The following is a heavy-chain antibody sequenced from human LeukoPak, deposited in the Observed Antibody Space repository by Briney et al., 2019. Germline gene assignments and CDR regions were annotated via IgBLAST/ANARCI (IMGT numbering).Heavy chain of an antibody. CDR1: GYTLTELS. V-gene: IGHV1-24*01. J-gene: IGHJ6*03. CDR2: FDPEDGET. D-gene: IGHD5-18*01. Sequence: ASVKVSCKVSGYTLTELSMHWVRQAPGKGLEWMGGFDPEDGETIYAQKFQGRVTVTEDTSTDTAYMELSSLRSEDTAVYYCATTARRYYYYYMDVWGKGTTVTVSS. CDR3: ATTARRYYYYYMDV.